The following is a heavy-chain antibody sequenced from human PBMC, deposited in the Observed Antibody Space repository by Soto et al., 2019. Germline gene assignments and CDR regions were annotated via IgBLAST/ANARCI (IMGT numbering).Heavy chain of an antibody. CDR2: IYCSGST. J-gene: IGHJ4*02. Sequence: SDTLSLTCTVSGGSIYISSYSWGWILHPPGKGLEWIGSIYCSGSTYYNPSLKSRVTISVDTSKSQFSLKLSSVTAADTAVYYCARQTNCHGNNRFFDSWGQGTLVTVSS. CDR1: GGSIYISSYS. D-gene: IGHD1-20*01. CDR3: ARQTNCHGNNRFFDS. V-gene: IGHV4-39*01.